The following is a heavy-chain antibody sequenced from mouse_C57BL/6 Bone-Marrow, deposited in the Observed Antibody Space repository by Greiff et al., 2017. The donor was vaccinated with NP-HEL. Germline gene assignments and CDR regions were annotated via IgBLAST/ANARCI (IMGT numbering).Heavy chain of an antibody. CDR1: GYAFSSSW. V-gene: IGHV1-82*01. D-gene: IGHD6-1*01. CDR2: SEAGDGDT. J-gene: IGHJ3*01. Sequence: QVQLKESGPELVKPGASVKISCKASGYAFSSSWLNWVKQRPGKGLEWIGGSEAGDGDTNYNGKFKGKATLTADKSSSTAYMQLSSLTSEDSAVYFCATTPYWGQGTLVTVSA. CDR3: ATTPY.